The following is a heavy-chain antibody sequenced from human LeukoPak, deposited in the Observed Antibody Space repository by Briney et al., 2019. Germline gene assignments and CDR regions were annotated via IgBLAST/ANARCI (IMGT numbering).Heavy chain of an antibody. CDR3: AKGRDKYQLLSKNWFDP. J-gene: IGHJ5*02. V-gene: IGHV3-9*01. CDR2: ISWNSGSI. CDR1: GFTFDDYA. D-gene: IGHD2-2*01. Sequence: GGSLRLSCAASGFTFDDYAMHWVRQAPGKGLERVSGISWNSGSIGYADSVKGRFTISRDNAKNSLYLQMNSLRAEDTALYYCAKGRDKYQLLSKNWFDPWGQGTLVAVSS.